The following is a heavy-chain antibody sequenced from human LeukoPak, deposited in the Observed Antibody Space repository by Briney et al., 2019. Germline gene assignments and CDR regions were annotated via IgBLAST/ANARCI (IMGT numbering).Heavy chain of an antibody. J-gene: IGHJ4*02. CDR2: INPSGGST. CDR3: ARGYCSSTSCRSNDY. V-gene: IGHV1-46*01. Sequence: GASVKVSCKASGYTFTSYYMHWVRQAPGQGLEWMGIINPSGGSTSYAQKFQGRVTMTRDMSTSTVYMELSSLRSEDTAVYYCARGYCSSTSCRSNDYWGQGTLVTVSS. D-gene: IGHD2-2*01. CDR1: GYTFTSYY.